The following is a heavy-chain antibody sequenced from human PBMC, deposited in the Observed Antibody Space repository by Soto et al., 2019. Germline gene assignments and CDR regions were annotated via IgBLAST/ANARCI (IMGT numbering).Heavy chain of an antibody. CDR2: IYYSGST. CDR1: GGSISSYY. J-gene: IGHJ6*02. CDR3: ARGTARGYSYGTNDYYGMDV. Sequence: SETLSLTCTVSGGSISSYYWSWIRQPPGKGLEWIGYIYYSGSTNYNPSLKSRVTISVDTSKNQFSLKLSSVTAADTAVYYCARGTARGYSYGTNDYYGMDVWGQGTTVTVSS. D-gene: IGHD5-18*01. V-gene: IGHV4-59*01.